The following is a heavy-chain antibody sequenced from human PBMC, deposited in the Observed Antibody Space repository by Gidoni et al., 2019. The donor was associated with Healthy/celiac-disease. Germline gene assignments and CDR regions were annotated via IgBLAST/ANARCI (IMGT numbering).Heavy chain of an antibody. Sequence: QLQLQESGPGLVKPSETLSLTCTVSGGSISSSSYYWGWIRQPPGKGLEWIGSIYYSGSTYYNPSLKSRVTISVDTSKNQFSLKLSSVTAADTAVYYCARQKREAAGRVQEDAFDIWGQGTMVTVSS. CDR1: GGSISSSSYY. CDR2: IYYSGST. CDR3: ARQKREAAGRVQEDAFDI. D-gene: IGHD6-13*01. J-gene: IGHJ3*02. V-gene: IGHV4-39*01.